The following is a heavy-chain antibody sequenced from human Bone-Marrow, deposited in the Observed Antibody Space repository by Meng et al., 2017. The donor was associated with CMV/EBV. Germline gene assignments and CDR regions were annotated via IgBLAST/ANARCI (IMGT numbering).Heavy chain of an antibody. D-gene: IGHD4-23*01. CDR1: GGSSCGHA. J-gene: IGHJ4*02. V-gene: IGHV1-69*05. CDR3: ARSSLGDGGNMEFDF. CDR2: VIPSLDTS. Sequence: SGGSSCGHAIRWGPHAPGQGVGGMGGVIPSLDTSNYSQKFQGRLAITTDDSMSTAYMELTGLRSEDTAVYYCARSSLGDGGNMEFDFWGQGTLVTVSS.